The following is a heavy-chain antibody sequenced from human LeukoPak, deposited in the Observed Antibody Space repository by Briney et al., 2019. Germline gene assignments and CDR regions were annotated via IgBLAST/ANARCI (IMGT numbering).Heavy chain of an antibody. V-gene: IGHV3-30*02. CDR3: ARDHQHYWSGYLNWFDP. D-gene: IGHD3-3*01. CDR2: IRYDESNK. CDR1: GFTFSSYG. J-gene: IGHJ5*02. Sequence: GGSLRLSCAASGFTFSSYGMHWVRQAPGKGLEWVAFIRYDESNKYYADSVKGRFTISRDNAKNSLYLQMNSLRAEDTAVYYCARDHQHYWSGYLNWFDPWGQGTLVTVSS.